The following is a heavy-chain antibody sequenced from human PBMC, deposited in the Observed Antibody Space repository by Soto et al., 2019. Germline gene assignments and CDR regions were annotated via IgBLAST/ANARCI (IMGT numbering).Heavy chain of an antibody. Sequence: QVQLLQSGAEVKKPGASVKVSCKASGYTFTSYGISWVRQAPGQGLEWMGWISAYNGNTNYAQKLQGRVTMTTDISTSTAYMELRSLRSDDTAVYYCARVADTDIVVVPAAMDMDVWGKGTTVTVSS. CDR3: ARVADTDIVVVPAAMDMDV. D-gene: IGHD2-2*01. CDR1: GYTFTSYG. V-gene: IGHV1-18*01. J-gene: IGHJ6*03. CDR2: ISAYNGNT.